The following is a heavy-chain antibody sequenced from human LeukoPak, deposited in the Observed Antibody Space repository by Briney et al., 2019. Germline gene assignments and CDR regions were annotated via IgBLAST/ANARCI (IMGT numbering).Heavy chain of an antibody. CDR3: AKDPMVRGATYDY. Sequence: PGGSLRLSCAASGFTFRTYAMTWVRQAPGKGLELFSAIGPSGRSTYYADSVRGRFTISRDNSKNTLYLQMNSLRAEDTAIYYCAKDPMVRGATYDYWGQGTLVTVSS. CDR1: GFTFRTYA. J-gene: IGHJ4*02. D-gene: IGHD3-10*01. CDR2: IGPSGRST. V-gene: IGHV3-23*01.